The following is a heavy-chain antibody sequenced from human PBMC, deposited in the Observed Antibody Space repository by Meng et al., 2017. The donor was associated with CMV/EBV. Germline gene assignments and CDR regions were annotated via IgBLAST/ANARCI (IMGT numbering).Heavy chain of an antibody. CDR3: ARVGYYYERGLDY. CDR2: IYYSGST. J-gene: IGHJ4*02. CDR1: GGSLCSSSCY. Sequence: RPQLQSGPGRGKPSDSSSLTCAFSGGSLCSSSCYWGWILQPPGKGLEWIGSIYYSGSTYYNPSLKSRVTISVDTSKNQFSLKLSSVTAADTAVYYCARVGYYYERGLDYWGQGTLVTVSS. D-gene: IGHD3-22*01. V-gene: IGHV4-39*07.